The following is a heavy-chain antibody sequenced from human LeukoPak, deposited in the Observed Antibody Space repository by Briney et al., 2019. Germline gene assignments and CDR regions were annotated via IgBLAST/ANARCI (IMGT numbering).Heavy chain of an antibody. CDR2: IRSSSSTI. D-gene: IGHD6-13*01. CDR3: ARGLKAAAGTSYFDY. J-gene: IGHJ4*02. V-gene: IGHV3-48*02. Sequence: GGSLRLTCAASGFTFSSYGMNWARQAPGKGLEWVLYIRSSSSTIYYADSVKGRFTISRDNAKNSLYLQMNSLRDEDTAVYYCARGLKAAAGTSYFDYWGQGTLVTVSS. CDR1: GFTFSSYG.